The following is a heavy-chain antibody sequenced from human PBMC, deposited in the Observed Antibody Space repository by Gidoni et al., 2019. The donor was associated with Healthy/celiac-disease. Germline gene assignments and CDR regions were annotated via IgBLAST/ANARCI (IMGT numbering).Heavy chain of an antibody. CDR3: ARLGDYYYGSEGIDY. Sequence: QLQLQESGPGLVKPSETLSLTCTVSGGSISSSSYYWGWIRQPPGKGLEWIGSIDYSGSTYNSPSLKSRVTISVDTSKNQFSLKLSSVTAADTAVYYCARLGDYYYGSEGIDYWGQGTLVTVSS. J-gene: IGHJ4*02. CDR2: IDYSGST. CDR1: GGSISSSSYY. V-gene: IGHV4-39*01. D-gene: IGHD3-10*01.